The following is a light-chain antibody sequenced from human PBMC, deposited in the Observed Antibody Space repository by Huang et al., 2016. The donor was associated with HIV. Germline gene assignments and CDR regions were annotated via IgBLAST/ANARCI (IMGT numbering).Light chain of an antibody. CDR3: QQYDSSPRT. J-gene: IGKJ2*01. Sequence: EIVLTQSPGTLSLSPGERATLSCRASQTISNRHLAWYQQKPGQPPRLLMCGASSRLAAIPGRFSGGGSGTNFTLTISTLEPEDFAVYYCQQYDSSPRTFGQGTKLEI. CDR2: GAS. CDR1: QTISNRH. V-gene: IGKV3-20*01.